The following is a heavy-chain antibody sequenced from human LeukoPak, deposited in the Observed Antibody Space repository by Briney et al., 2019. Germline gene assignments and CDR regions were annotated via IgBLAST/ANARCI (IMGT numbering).Heavy chain of an antibody. D-gene: IGHD3-16*01. J-gene: IGHJ3*02. V-gene: IGHV1-69*13. Sequence: ASVKVSCKASGGTFSSYAISWVRQAPGQGLEWMGGIIPIFGTANYAQKFQGRVTITADESTSTAYMELSSLRSEDTAVYYCARAPLVLGRLYDAFDIWGQGTMVTVSS. CDR2: IIPIFGTA. CDR1: GGTFSSYA. CDR3: ARAPLVLGRLYDAFDI.